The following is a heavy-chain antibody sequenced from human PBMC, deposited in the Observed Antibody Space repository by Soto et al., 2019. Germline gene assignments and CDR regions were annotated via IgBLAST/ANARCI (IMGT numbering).Heavy chain of an antibody. V-gene: IGHV4-4*07. Sequence: PLETLSLTCTASGGSISSYDLSWIRQPAGKGLEWIGRIYTSGSTNYNPSLKSRVTMSVDTSKNQFSLKLSSVTAADTAVYYCARRAGDSSSYPWGQGTLVTVSS. J-gene: IGHJ5*02. CDR2: IYTSGST. CDR1: GGSISSYD. CDR3: ARRAGDSSSYP. D-gene: IGHD3-22*01.